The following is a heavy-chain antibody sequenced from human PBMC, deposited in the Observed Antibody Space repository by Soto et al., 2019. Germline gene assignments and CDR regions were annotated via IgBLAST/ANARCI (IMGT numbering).Heavy chain of an antibody. J-gene: IGHJ4*02. V-gene: IGHV3-49*04. Sequence: LRLSCAASGFTFGDFSMNWVRQAPGRGLEWIGFIRSKAYGGVPEYAASVKGRFTISRDESKSIAFLQMNSLKTEDTAVYYCSRTSPIVPIYYLDSWGQGTLVTVSS. CDR2: IRSKAYGGVP. CDR1: GFTFGDFS. D-gene: IGHD2-21*01. CDR3: SRTSPIVPIYYLDS.